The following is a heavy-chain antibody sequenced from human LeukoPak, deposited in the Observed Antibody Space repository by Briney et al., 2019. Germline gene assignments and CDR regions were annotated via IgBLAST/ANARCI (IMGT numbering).Heavy chain of an antibody. CDR1: GFTFDDYA. D-gene: IGHD5-12*01. Sequence: GGSLRLSCAASGFTFDDYAMHWVRQAPGKGLEWVSGISWNSGSIGYADSVKGRFTISRDNAKNSLYLQMNSLRAEDTAVYYCARDQGLRATLLDYWGQGTLVTVSS. CDR3: ARDQGLRATLLDY. V-gene: IGHV3-9*01. CDR2: ISWNSGSI. J-gene: IGHJ4*02.